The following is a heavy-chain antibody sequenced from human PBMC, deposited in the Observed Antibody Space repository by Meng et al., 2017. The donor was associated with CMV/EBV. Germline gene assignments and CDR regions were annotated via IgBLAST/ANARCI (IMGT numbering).Heavy chain of an antibody. CDR1: GFSLSTSGGG. CDR3: ARIAAAGRFDY. CDR2: IYWDDDK. D-gene: IGHD6-13*01. Sequence: HITLKEPCPTLVKPTQTLTLTCTFSGFSLSTSGGGVGWIRQPPGKALEWLALIYWDDDKRYSPSLKSRLTITKDTSKNQVVLTMTNMDPVDTATYYCARIAAAGRFDYWGQGTLFTVSS. J-gene: IGHJ4*02. V-gene: IGHV2-5*02.